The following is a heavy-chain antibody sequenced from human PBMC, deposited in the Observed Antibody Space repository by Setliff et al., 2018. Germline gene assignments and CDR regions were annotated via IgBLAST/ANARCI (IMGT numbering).Heavy chain of an antibody. CDR2: IYHAGST. D-gene: IGHD3-10*01. Sequence: PSETLSLTCAVSGGSISSGVASWSWVRQPPGKGLEWIGYIYHAGSTYYNPSLESRVTISLDKPNKQFSLELGSLTAAATALYYCARGGGYGSGGSFHNAPLDSWGQGMLVTVSS. V-gene: IGHV4-30-2*01. CDR1: GGSISSGVAS. J-gene: IGHJ4*02. CDR3: ARGGGYGSGGSFHNAPLDS.